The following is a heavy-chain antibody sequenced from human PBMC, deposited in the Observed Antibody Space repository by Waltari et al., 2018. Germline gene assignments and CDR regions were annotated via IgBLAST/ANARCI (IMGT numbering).Heavy chain of an antibody. CDR2: IWYDGSNK. J-gene: IGHJ4*02. D-gene: IGHD6-19*01. V-gene: IGHV3-33*01. CDR1: GFTFSRYG. Sequence: QVQLVESGGGVVQPGRSLRLSCAASGFTFSRYGMHWVRPAPGTGLEGVAVIWYDGSNKDYADSVKGRFTISRDNSKNTLYLQMNSLRAEDTAVYYCARDSYSSGWYVAYYFDYWGQGTLVTVSS. CDR3: ARDSYSSGWYVAYYFDY.